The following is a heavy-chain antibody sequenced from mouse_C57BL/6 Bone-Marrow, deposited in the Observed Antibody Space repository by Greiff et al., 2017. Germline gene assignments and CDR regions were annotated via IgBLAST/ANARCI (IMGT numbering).Heavy chain of an antibody. D-gene: IGHD2-3*01. V-gene: IGHV1-69*01. Sequence: QVQLKQPGAELVMPGASVKLSCKASGYTFTSYWMHWVKQRPGQGLEWIGEIDPSDSYTNYNQKFKGKSTLTVDKSSSTAYMQLSSLTSEDSAVYYCARTRGYDGFAWFAYWGQGTLVTVSA. CDR2: IDPSDSYT. CDR1: GYTFTSYW. J-gene: IGHJ3*01. CDR3: ARTRGYDGFAWFAY.